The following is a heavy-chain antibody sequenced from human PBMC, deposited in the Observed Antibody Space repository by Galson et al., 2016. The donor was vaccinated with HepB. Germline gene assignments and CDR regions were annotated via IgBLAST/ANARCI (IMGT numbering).Heavy chain of an antibody. J-gene: IGHJ4*02. CDR1: GFTLSNYR. CDR3: ARDRSSRWELPRGFDY. CDR2: ISSSSVYI. D-gene: IGHD1-26*01. V-gene: IGHV3-21*04. Sequence: SLRLSCAVSGFTLSNYRIDWVRQAPGKGLEWVSCISSSSVYIWYADSVRGRFTNSRDNAKNSLYLQMDRLRSDDTAVYYCARDRSSRWELPRGFDYWGQGTLVTVSS.